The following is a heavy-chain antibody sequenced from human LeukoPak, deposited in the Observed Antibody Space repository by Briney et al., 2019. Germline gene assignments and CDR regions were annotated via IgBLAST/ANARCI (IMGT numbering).Heavy chain of an antibody. D-gene: IGHD5-12*01. V-gene: IGHV3-30-3*01. CDR1: GFTFSSYS. CDR3: ARDDIVATSYYYYYMDV. CDR2: ISYDGSNK. J-gene: IGHJ6*03. Sequence: GRSLRLSCAASGFTFSSYSMRWVRQAPGKGLEWVAVISYDGSNKYYADSVKGRFTISRDNSKNTLYLQMNSLRAVDTAVYYCARDDIVATSYYYYYMDVWGKGTTVTVSS.